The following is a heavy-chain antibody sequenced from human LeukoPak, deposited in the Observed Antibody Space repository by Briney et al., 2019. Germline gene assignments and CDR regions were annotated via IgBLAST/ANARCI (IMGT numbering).Heavy chain of an antibody. J-gene: IGHJ4*02. V-gene: IGHV1-69*05. CDR3: ARSAEPYYFDY. Sequence: ASVKVSCKASGGTFSSYAISWVRQAPRQGLEWMGRIIPIFGTANYAQKFQGRVTITTDESTSTAYMELSSLRSEDTAVYYCARSAEPYYFDYWGQGTLVTVSS. CDR2: IIPIFGTA. CDR1: GGTFSSYA.